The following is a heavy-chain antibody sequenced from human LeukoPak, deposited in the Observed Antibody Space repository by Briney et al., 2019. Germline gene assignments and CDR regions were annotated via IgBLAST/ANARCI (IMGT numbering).Heavy chain of an antibody. CDR1: GFTFTSYS. Sequence: GGSLRLSCAASGFTFTSYSMNWVRQAPGKGLEWISYISSSSSTIYYADSVKGRFTISRDNAKNSLYLQMNSLRAEDTAVYYCAELGITMIGGVWGKGTTVTISS. CDR3: AELGITMIGGV. J-gene: IGHJ6*04. D-gene: IGHD3-10*02. CDR2: ISSSSSTI. V-gene: IGHV3-48*04.